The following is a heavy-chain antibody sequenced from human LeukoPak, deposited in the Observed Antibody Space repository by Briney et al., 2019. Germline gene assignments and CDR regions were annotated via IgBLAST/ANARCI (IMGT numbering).Heavy chain of an antibody. Sequence: GGSLRLSCAASGFTFSSYSMNWVRQAPGKGLEWVSSISSSSYIYYADSVKGRFTISRDNAKNSLYLQMNSLRAEDTAVYYCARDGPAQMVDFDYWGQGTLVTVSS. V-gene: IGHV3-21*04. J-gene: IGHJ4*02. CDR2: ISSSSYI. D-gene: IGHD3-10*01. CDR1: GFTFSSYS. CDR3: ARDGPAQMVDFDY.